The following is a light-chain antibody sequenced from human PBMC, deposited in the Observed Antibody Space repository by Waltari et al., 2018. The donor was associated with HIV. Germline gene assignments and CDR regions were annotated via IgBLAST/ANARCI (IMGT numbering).Light chain of an antibody. CDR3: QSYDTILSGPVVV. CDR1: LTNTVRFK. J-gene: IGLJ2*01. V-gene: IGLV1-40*01. CDR2: ANT. Sequence: QPILTPQPSVSASPGQTVTLTSIRVLTNTVRFKFHWYPQPPAAAPKLLLYANTNRPSGVPDRCSASKSGTSASLPITALQDEEEADYYCQSYDTILSGPVVVFGGGTKLTVL.